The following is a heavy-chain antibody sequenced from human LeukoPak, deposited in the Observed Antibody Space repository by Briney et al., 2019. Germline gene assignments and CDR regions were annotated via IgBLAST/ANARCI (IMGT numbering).Heavy chain of an antibody. CDR3: ARNDIGGFGVVTSYGMDV. CDR1: GGTFSSYA. CDR2: IIPILGIA. D-gene: IGHD3-3*01. V-gene: IGHV1-69*04. J-gene: IGHJ6*02. Sequence: ASVEVSCKASGGTFSSYAISWVRQAPGQGLEWMGRIIPILGIANYAQKFQGRVTITADKSTSTAYMELSSLRSEDTAVYYCARNDIGGFGVVTSYGMDVWGQGTTVTVSS.